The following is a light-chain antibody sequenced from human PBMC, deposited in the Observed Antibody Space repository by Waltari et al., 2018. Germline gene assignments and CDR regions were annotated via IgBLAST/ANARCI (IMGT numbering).Light chain of an antibody. J-gene: IGKJ1*01. Sequence: DIVMTQSPDSLAVSLGERATINCKSSQSVLFNFNNKNCLGWYQHKPGRPPKPLIYWASTRETGVPDRFSGSGSGTDFNLTISSLQAEDVAVYYCQQYYSLPWAFGQGTKVEIK. CDR3: QQYYSLPWA. CDR1: QSVLFNFNNKNC. V-gene: IGKV4-1*01. CDR2: WAS.